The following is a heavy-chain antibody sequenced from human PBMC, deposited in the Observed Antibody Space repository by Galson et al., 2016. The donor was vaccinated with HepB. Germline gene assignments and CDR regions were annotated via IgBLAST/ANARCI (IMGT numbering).Heavy chain of an antibody. CDR2: FNPEDGET. J-gene: IGHJ4*02. CDR3: AAHLVFAHDYSQYPMKGFDY. Sequence: SVKVSCKASGYSVTELSVHWVRQGPGKGLQWMGGFNPEDGETIYGEQFEGRVTLTEDKSTDTAYMEMRSLRSEDTDVYYCAAHLVFAHDYSQYPMKGFDYWGQGALVTVSS. V-gene: IGHV1-24*01. D-gene: IGHD4-11*01. CDR1: GYSVTELS.